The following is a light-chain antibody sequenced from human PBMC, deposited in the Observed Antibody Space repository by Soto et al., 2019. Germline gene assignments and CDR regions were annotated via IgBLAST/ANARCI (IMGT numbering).Light chain of an antibody. CDR3: QQRSNLVS. CDR1: QSVGKS. Sequence: EIVLTQSPGTLSLSPWERATLSCRASQSVGKSLAWYQQKPGQAPRLLIYGASTRATGIPDRFSGSGSGTDFTLTISRLEPEDFAVYYCQQRSNLVSFGPGTRLEI. J-gene: IGKJ5*01. CDR2: GAS. V-gene: IGKV3D-20*02.